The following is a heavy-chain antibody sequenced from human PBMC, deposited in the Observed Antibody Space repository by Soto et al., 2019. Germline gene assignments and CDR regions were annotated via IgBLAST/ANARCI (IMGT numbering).Heavy chain of an antibody. V-gene: IGHV1-2*02. Sequence: ASVKVSCKASGYTFTGYYMHWVRQAPGQGLEWMGWINPNSGGTNYAQKFQGRVTMTRDTSISTAYMELSRLRSDDTAVYYCARCQKNHGAFNWFDTWGQGTLVTVSS. J-gene: IGHJ5*02. CDR3: ARCQKNHGAFNWFDT. CDR1: GYTFTGYY. D-gene: IGHD1-26*01. CDR2: INPNSGGT.